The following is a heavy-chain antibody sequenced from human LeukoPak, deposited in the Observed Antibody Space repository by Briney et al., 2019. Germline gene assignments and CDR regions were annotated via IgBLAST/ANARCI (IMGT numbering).Heavy chain of an antibody. CDR2: IYYSGST. D-gene: IGHD1-26*01. V-gene: IGHV4-59*01. J-gene: IGHJ3*02. Sequence: TSETLSLTCTVSGGSISSYYWSWIRQPPGKGLEWIGYIYYSGSTNYNPSLKSRVTISVDTSKNQFSLKLSSVTAADTAVYYCARGYSFGGTFDIWGQGTMVTVSS. CDR1: GGSISSYY. CDR3: ARGYSFGGTFDI.